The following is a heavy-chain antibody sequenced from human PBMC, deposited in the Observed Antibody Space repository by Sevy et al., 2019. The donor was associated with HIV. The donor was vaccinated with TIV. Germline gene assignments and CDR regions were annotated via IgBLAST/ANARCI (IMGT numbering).Heavy chain of an antibody. J-gene: IGHJ4*02. CDR2: FYYTGIT. V-gene: IGHV4-59*11. CDR1: AGPISSHY. Sequence: SETLSLICTVSAGPISSHYWSWIRQAPGKGLEWIGYFYYTGITNYNPSLKSRVTMSADTSTNRVSLKLSSVTAADTAVYYCARVPSPYYDSSGDLIREYYFDSWGQGTPVTVSS. D-gene: IGHD3-22*01. CDR3: ARVPSPYYDSSGDLIREYYFDS.